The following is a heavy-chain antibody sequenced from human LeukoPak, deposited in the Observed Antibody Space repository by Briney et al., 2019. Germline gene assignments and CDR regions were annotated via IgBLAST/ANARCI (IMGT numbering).Heavy chain of an antibody. V-gene: IGHV1-2*06. CDR1: GSTFTGYS. CDR3: ARGGKRLTVDYFDY. D-gene: IGHD1-20*01. CDR2: INPNSDDT. J-gene: IGHJ4*02. Sequence: GASVKVSCKASGSTFTGYSMHWVRQAPGQGLEWMGRINPNSDDTNYARKFQGRVTMTRDTSISTVYMELSRLRSDDTAVYYCARGGKRLTVDYFDYWGQGTLVTVSS.